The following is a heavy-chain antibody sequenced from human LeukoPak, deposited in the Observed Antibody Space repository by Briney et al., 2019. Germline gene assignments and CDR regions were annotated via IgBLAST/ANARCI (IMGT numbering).Heavy chain of an antibody. D-gene: IGHD1-26*01. CDR2: IYHSGST. Sequence: PSETLSLTCTVSGVSFSSGGYYWTWIRQHPGKGLEWIGYIYHSGSTYYNPSLKSRVTLSVDTSKNQFSLRLSSVTAADTAVYYCARHRDSGSFPQRPFDYWGQGALVTVSS. CDR3: ARHRDSGSFPQRPFDY. J-gene: IGHJ4*02. V-gene: IGHV4-31*03. CDR1: GVSFSSGGYY.